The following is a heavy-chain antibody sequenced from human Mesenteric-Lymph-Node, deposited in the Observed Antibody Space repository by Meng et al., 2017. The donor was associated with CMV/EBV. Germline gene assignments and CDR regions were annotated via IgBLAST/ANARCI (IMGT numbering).Heavy chain of an antibody. Sequence: ASVKVSCKASGYTFTSYGISWVRQAPGQGLEWMGWISAYNGNTNYAQKLQGRVTMTTDTSTSTAYMELRSLRSDDTAVYYCARDPRPYCSSTSCYPSYGMDVWGQGTTVTVSS. CDR1: GYTFTSYG. D-gene: IGHD2-2*01. CDR3: ARDPRPYCSSTSCYPSYGMDV. CDR2: ISAYNGNT. V-gene: IGHV1-18*01. J-gene: IGHJ6*02.